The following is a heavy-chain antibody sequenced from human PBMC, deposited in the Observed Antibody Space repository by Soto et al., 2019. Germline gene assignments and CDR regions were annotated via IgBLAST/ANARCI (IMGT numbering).Heavy chain of an antibody. D-gene: IGHD6-6*01. CDR1: GFTFSSYA. CDR3: ARGTIVARQHLDY. CDR2: ISIRGGDE. V-gene: IGHV3-30*03. Sequence: QVQLVESEGGAVQPGKSLRLSCAASGFTFSSYAMHWARQAPGKGLEWVTVISIRGGDEYYAESVRGRFTISRDDSKNTLYLQMDSLRVEDTAVYYCARGTIVARQHLDYWGQGTLVTVSS. J-gene: IGHJ4*02.